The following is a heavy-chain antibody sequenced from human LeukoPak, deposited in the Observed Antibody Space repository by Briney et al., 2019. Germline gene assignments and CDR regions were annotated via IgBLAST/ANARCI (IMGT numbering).Heavy chain of an antibody. CDR3: ARDRGRGIVGALVFDY. D-gene: IGHD1-26*01. V-gene: IGHV4-4*07. Sequence: SETLSLTCTVSGGSISSYYWSWIRQPAGKGLEWIGRIYTSGSTNYNPSLKSRVIMSVDTSKNQFSLKLSSVTAADTAVYYCARDRGRGIVGALVFDYWGQGTLVTVSS. CDR1: GGSISSYY. J-gene: IGHJ4*02. CDR2: IYTSGST.